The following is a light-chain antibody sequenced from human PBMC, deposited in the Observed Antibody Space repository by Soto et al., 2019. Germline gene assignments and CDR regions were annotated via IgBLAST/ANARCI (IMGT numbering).Light chain of an antibody. CDR3: QQYGSSPLT. Sequence: EIVLTQSPGTLSLSPGERATLSCRASQSVSSSYLAWYQQKPGQAPRLLIYGASSRATGIPDRFSGSGSVTSFSLTISSLEPEDFAVYYCQQYGSSPLTFGGGTKVEIK. J-gene: IGKJ4*01. V-gene: IGKV3-20*01. CDR2: GAS. CDR1: QSVSSSY.